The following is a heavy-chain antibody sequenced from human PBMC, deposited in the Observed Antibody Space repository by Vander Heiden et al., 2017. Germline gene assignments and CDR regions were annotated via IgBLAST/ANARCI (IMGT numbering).Heavy chain of an antibody. CDR2: TPFDGSNK. D-gene: IGHD4-4*01. V-gene: IGHV3-33*05. CDR1: TFMNCG. Sequence: TFMNCGMHCSRQAPGKGLEGVAVTPFDGSNKYYADSVKGRFTISRDNSKNTLYLQMNSLRVEDTAVYYCAKAIGDYMPFYYYYYGMDVWGLGTSVTVSS. CDR3: AKAIGDYMPFYYYYYGMDV. J-gene: IGHJ6*02.